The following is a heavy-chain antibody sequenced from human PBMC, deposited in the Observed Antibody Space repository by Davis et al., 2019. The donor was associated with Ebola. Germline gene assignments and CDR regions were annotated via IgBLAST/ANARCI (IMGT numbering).Heavy chain of an antibody. Sequence: ASVKVSCKASGYTFTSYYMHWVRQAPGQGLEWMGIINPSGGSTSYAQKFQGRVTMTRNTSISTAYMELSSLRSEDTAVYYCARDTGTERLKIWGQGTLVTVSS. CDR3: ARDTGTERLKI. V-gene: IGHV1-46*01. D-gene: IGHD1-14*01. CDR1: GYTFTSYY. J-gene: IGHJ4*02. CDR2: INPSGGST.